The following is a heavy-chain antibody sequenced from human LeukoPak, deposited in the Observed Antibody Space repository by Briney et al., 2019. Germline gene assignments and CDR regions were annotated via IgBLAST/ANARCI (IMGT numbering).Heavy chain of an antibody. CDR3: ATGLLWFGELPYYYYYGMDV. CDR1: GYTLTELS. Sequence: EASVKVSCKVSGYTLTELSMHWVRQAPGKGLEWVGGFDPEDGETIYAQKFQGRVTMTEDTSTDTAYMELSSLRSEDTAVYYCATGLLWFGELPYYYYYGMDVWGQGTTVTVSS. V-gene: IGHV1-24*01. CDR2: FDPEDGET. J-gene: IGHJ6*02. D-gene: IGHD3-10*01.